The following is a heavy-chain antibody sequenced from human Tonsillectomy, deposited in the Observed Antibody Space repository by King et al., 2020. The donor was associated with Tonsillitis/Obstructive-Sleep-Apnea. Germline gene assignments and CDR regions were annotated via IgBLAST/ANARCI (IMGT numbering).Heavy chain of an antibody. CDR1: GGSISSYY. D-gene: IGHD2-8*01. V-gene: IGHV4-59*01. J-gene: IGHJ3*02. CDR3: ARDMVLEAGGDAFDI. Sequence: VQLQESGPGLVKPSETLSLTCTVPGGSISSYYWSWMRQPPGKGLEWIGYIYYSGSTNYNPSLNSRVTISVDTSKNQFSLKLSSVTAADTAVYYCARDMVLEAGGDAFDIWGQGTMVTVSS. CDR2: IYYSGST.